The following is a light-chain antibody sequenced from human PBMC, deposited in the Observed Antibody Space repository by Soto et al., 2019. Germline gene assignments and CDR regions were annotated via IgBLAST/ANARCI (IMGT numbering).Light chain of an antibody. V-gene: IGKV3-11*01. CDR3: QQRSKWPPT. Sequence: EILLTQSPSTLSLSLGERATLSCRASQSVSSYLAWYQQKPGQAPRLLIYDASNRAAGIPARFSGSGSGTDFTLTISSLEPEDFAVYYCQQRSKWPPTFGQGTKVDIK. CDR2: DAS. CDR1: QSVSSY. J-gene: IGKJ1*01.